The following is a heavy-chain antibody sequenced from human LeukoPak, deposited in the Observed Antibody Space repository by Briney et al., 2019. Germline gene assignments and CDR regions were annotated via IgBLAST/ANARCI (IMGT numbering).Heavy chain of an antibody. CDR3: ARVHDGYNYY. CDR2: IYTSGST. D-gene: IGHD5-24*01. Sequence: PSETLSLTCTVSGGSISSSSYYWGWIRQPPGKGLEWIGRIYTSGSTNYNPSLKSRVTISIDTSKNQFSLKLSSVTAADTAVYYCARVHDGYNYYWGQGTLVTVSS. CDR1: GGSISSSSYY. V-gene: IGHV4-39*07. J-gene: IGHJ4*02.